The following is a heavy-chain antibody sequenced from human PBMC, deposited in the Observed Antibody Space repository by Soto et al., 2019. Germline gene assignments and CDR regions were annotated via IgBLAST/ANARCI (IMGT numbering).Heavy chain of an antibody. CDR1: GYSFTSYW. CDR2: IYPGDSDT. Sequence: EVQLVQSGAEVKKQGESLKISCKGSGYSFTSYWIGWVRQMPGKGLEWMGIIYPGDSDTRHSPSFQGQVTISADKSIRTAYLQWSSLKDSDTAMYYCASHLHCSGGSCYFDYWGQGTLVTVSS. D-gene: IGHD2-15*01. V-gene: IGHV5-51*03. J-gene: IGHJ4*02. CDR3: ASHLHCSGGSCYFDY.